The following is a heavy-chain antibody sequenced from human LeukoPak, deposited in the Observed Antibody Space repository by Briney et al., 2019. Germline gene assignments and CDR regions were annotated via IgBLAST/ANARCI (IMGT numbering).Heavy chain of an antibody. D-gene: IGHD6-19*01. V-gene: IGHV3-23*01. CDR1: GFTFSSYA. Sequence: GGSLRLSCAASGFTFSSYAMSWVRQAPGKGLEWVSAISGGVITAYHADSVKGRFTISRGNSKNTMYLQMNSLRTEDTAVYYCAKGGISVAFDPWGQGTLVTVSS. CDR2: ISGGVITA. CDR3: AKGGISVAFDP. J-gene: IGHJ5*02.